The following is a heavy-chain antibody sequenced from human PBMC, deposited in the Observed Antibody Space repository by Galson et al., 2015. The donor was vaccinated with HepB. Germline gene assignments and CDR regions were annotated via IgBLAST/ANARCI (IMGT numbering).Heavy chain of an antibody. CDR1: GFTFSSYA. Sequence: SLRLSCAASGFTFSSYAMSWVRQAPGKGLEWVSAISGSGGSTYYADSVKGRFTISRDNSKNTLYLQMNSLRAEDTAVYYCAKEWVYSSGWCDAFDIWGQGTMVTVSS. D-gene: IGHD6-19*01. CDR2: ISGSGGST. CDR3: AKEWVYSSGWCDAFDI. V-gene: IGHV3-23*01. J-gene: IGHJ3*02.